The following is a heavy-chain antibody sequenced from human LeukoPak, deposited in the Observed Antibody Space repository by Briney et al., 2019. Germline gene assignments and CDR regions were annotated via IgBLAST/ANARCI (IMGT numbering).Heavy chain of an antibody. V-gene: IGHV3-7*01. CDR2: IKQDGSEK. CDR1: GFTFSSYW. Sequence: GGSLRLSCAASGFTFSSYWMSWVRQAPGKGLEWVANIKQDGSEKYYVDSVKGGFTISRDNAKNSLYLQMNSLRAEDTAVYYCARETYGSVPEYYFDYWGQGTLVTVSS. CDR3: ARETYGSVPEYYFDY. J-gene: IGHJ4*02. D-gene: IGHD3-10*01.